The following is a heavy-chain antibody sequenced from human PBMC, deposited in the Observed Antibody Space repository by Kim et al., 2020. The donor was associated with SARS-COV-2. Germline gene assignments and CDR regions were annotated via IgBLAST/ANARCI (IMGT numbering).Heavy chain of an antibody. CDR2: INHSGST. CDR3: ARLLLWFGDPPGY. D-gene: IGHD3-10*01. J-gene: IGHJ4*02. Sequence: SETLSLTCAVYGGSFSGYYWSWIRQPPGKGLEWIGEINHSGSTNYNPSLKSRVTISVDTSKNQFSLKLSSVTAADTAVYYCARLLLWFGDPPGYWGQGTLGTVSS. V-gene: IGHV4-34*01. CDR1: GGSFSGYY.